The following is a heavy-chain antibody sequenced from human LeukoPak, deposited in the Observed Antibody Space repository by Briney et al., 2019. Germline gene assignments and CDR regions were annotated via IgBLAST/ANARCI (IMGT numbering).Heavy chain of an antibody. CDR2: INAGNGNT. CDR3: ANPRYDSSGYYYVD. J-gene: IGHJ4*02. Sequence: ASVKVSCTASEYTFTDYAINWVRQAPGQRLEWMGWINAGNGNTRYSQRFQGRVTITRDTSASTAYMELSSLRSEDTAVYYCANPRYDSSGYYYVDWGQGTLVTVSS. CDR1: EYTFTDYA. D-gene: IGHD3-22*01. V-gene: IGHV1-3*01.